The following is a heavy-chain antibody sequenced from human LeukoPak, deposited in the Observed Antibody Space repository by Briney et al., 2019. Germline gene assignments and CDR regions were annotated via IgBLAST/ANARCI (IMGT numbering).Heavy chain of an antibody. V-gene: IGHV1-2*02. CDR2: INPNSGGT. Sequence: ASVTVSFKASGYTFTGYYMHWVRQAPGQGLGWMGWINPNSGGTNYAQKFQGRVTMTRDTSISKAYMELSRLRSDDTAVYYCARDRGSGYDWSYWGQGTLVTVSS. J-gene: IGHJ4*02. D-gene: IGHD5-12*01. CDR1: GYTFTGYY. CDR3: ARDRGSGYDWSY.